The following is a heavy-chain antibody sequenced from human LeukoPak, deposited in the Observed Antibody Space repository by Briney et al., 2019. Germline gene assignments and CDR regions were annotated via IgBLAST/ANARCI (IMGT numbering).Heavy chain of an antibody. V-gene: IGHV3-74*01. Sequence: GSLRLSCAASGFTFSSYWMHWVRQAPGKGLVWVSRISSDGSSTSYADSVKGRFTISRDNAKNTQYLQMNSLRAEDTAVYYCARVSSGASPAGDYWGQGTLVTVSS. J-gene: IGHJ4*02. CDR1: GFTFSSYW. D-gene: IGHD6-19*01. CDR2: ISSDGSST. CDR3: ARVSSGASPAGDY.